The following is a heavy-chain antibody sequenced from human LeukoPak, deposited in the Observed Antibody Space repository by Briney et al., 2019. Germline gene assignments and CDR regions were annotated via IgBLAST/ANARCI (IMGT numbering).Heavy chain of an antibody. D-gene: IGHD3-3*01. CDR3: ARTYYDFWSGYYSEFYFDY. CDR1: GFTFSSYE. CDR2: ISSSGSTI. V-gene: IGHV3-48*03. Sequence: PGGSLRLSCAASGFTFSSYEMNWVRQAPGKGLEWVSYISSSGSTIYYADSVKGRFTISRDNAKNSLYLQMNSLRAEDTAVYYCARTYYDFWSGYYSEFYFDYWGQGTLVTVSS. J-gene: IGHJ4*02.